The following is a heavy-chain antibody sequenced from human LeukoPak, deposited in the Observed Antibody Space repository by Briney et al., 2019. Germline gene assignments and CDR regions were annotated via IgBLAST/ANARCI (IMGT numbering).Heavy chain of an antibody. CDR3: AKSPVSSCRGSFCYPFDY. D-gene: IGHD2-15*01. V-gene: IGHV3-23*01. Sequence: PGGSLRLSCAAYGFTFSTYAMSWVRQIPGKGLGWVSAISGSDDGTYYADSVKGRFTISRDNSRNTLYLQMNTLRAEDTAVYFCAKSPVSSCRGSFCYPFDYWGQGNLVTVSS. CDR2: ISGSDDGT. J-gene: IGHJ4*02. CDR1: GFTFSTYA.